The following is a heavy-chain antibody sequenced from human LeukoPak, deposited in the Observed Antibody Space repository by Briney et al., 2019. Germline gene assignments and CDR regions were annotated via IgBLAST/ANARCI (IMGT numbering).Heavy chain of an antibody. D-gene: IGHD1-26*01. CDR1: GFTFSTYW. Sequence: GGSLRLSCAASGFTFSTYWTNWVRQAPGKGLEWEANIKQDGSGKYYVDSVKGRFTISRDNAKNSLYLQMNSLTAEDTAVYYCARDPDQIVGANFDYWGQGTLVTVSS. V-gene: IGHV3-7*01. J-gene: IGHJ4*02. CDR2: IKQDGSGK. CDR3: ARDPDQIVGANFDY.